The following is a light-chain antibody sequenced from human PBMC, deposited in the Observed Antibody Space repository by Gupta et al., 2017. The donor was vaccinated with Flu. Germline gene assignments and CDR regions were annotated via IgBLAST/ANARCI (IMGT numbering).Light chain of an antibody. CDR1: SSNIGSNT. V-gene: IGLV1-44*01. Sequence: QSVLTQPPSASGTPGQRVTISCSGSSSNIGSNTVNWYQQLPGTAPKLLIYRNNQRPSGVPDRFSGFKSGNSASRAISGLQSEDEAEYYGAAWADSLNGVVFGGGTKLTVL. CDR2: RNN. J-gene: IGLJ3*02. CDR3: AAWADSLNGVV.